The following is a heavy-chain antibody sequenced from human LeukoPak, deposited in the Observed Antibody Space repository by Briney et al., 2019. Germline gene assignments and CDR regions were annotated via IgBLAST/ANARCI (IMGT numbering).Heavy chain of an antibody. Sequence: SETLSLTCTVSDGSINTYYWSWIRQSAGKGLEWIGRIYTSGRTNYNPSLKSRVTISGDTSKNQLSLKLTSVTAADTAVYYCARNDILTGYCFDYWGQGTLVTVSS. V-gene: IGHV4-4*07. CDR1: DGSINTYY. CDR2: IYTSGRT. CDR3: ARNDILTGYCFDY. J-gene: IGHJ4*02. D-gene: IGHD3-9*01.